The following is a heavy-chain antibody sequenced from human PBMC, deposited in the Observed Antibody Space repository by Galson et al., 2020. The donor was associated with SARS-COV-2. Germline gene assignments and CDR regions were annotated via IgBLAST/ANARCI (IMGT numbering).Heavy chain of an antibody. J-gene: IGHJ4*02. CDR1: GFTFPTAW. CDR2: IKDRGSGGTI. D-gene: IGHD3-16*01. CDR3: TADVPERGGGEFDY. V-gene: IGHV3-15*01. Sequence: GGSLRLSCAASGFTFPTAWMGWVRQAPGKGPEWVGRIKDRGSGGTIDYAAPVKGRFTISRDDSKNTLDLQMTSLKTEDTAVYYCTADVPERGGGEFDYWGQGSLVTVSS.